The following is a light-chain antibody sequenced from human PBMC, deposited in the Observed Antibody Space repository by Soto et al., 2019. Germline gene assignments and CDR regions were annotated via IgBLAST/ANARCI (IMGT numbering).Light chain of an antibody. Sequence: DIQMTQSPSSLSASVGDKVTISCRSSQTIHKYLNWYQQRPGKAPKLLVYEATSLETGVSSNFSGSGSGTEFTLTINSLQPEDFATYYCQQSFVSPWTFGQGT. CDR3: QQSFVSPWT. J-gene: IGKJ1*01. V-gene: IGKV1-39*01. CDR1: QTIHKY. CDR2: EAT.